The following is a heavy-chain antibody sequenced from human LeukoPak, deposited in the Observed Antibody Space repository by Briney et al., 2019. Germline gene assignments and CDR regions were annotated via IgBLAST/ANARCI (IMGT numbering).Heavy chain of an antibody. V-gene: IGHV4-59*01. CDR3: ARVLLKAVPGTNDYFDF. CDR1: GGSISSYY. D-gene: IGHD6-19*01. CDR2: IYYSGST. J-gene: IGHJ4*02. Sequence: SETLSLTCTVSGGSISSYYWSWIRQPPGKGLEWIGYIYYSGSTNYNPSLKSRVTISVDTSKNQFSLKLSSVTAADTALYYCARVLLKAVPGTNDYFDFWGQGTLVTVSS.